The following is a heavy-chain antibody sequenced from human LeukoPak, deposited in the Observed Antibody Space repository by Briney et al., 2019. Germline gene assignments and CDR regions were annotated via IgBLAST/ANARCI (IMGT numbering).Heavy chain of an antibody. V-gene: IGHV3-11*01. Sequence: KPGGSLRLSCAASGFTFSDYYMSWIRQAPGKGLEWVSYISSSGSTIYYADSVKGRFTISRDNAKNSLYLQMNSLRAEDTAVYYCARELGYSSSSGVSNWFDPWGQGTLVTVSS. CDR3: ARELGYSSSSGVSNWFDP. D-gene: IGHD6-6*01. CDR1: GFTFSDYY. CDR2: ISSSGSTI. J-gene: IGHJ5*02.